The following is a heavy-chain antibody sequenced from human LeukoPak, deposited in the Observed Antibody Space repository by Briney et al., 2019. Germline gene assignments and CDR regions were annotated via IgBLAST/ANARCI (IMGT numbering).Heavy chain of an antibody. J-gene: IGHJ3*02. CDR3: AREGYYGSGSLRAFDI. CDR1: GFTFSDHY. V-gene: IGHV3-72*01. CDR2: TRNKANSYTT. D-gene: IGHD3-10*01. Sequence: QAGGSLRLSCAASGFTFSDHYMDWVRQAPGKGLEWVGRTRNKANSYTTEYAASVKGRFTISRDDSKNSLYLQMNSLKTEDTAVYYCAREGYYGSGSLRAFDIWGQGTMVTVSS.